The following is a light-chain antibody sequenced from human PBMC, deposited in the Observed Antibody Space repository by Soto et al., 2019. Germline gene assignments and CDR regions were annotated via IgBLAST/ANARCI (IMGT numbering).Light chain of an antibody. CDR3: CSFAGTYTWV. CDR2: DVS. V-gene: IGLV2-11*01. J-gene: IGLJ3*02. Sequence: QSALTQPRSVSGSPGRSVTISCTGTSGDVGAYNYVSWYQHHPGKAPKVMIYDVSKRPSGVPDRFSGSKSGNTASLTISGLQAEDEGDYYCCSFAGTYTWVFGGGTKLTVL. CDR1: SGDVGAYNY.